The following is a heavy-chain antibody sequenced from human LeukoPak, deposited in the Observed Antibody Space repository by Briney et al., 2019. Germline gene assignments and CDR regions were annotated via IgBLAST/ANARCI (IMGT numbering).Heavy chain of an antibody. CDR2: LSHSGGSA. D-gene: IGHD3-9*01. CDR1: GFSFSTYV. J-gene: IGHJ4*02. V-gene: IGHV3-23*01. Sequence: GGSLRLSCAGSGFSFSTYVLSWVRQAPGKGLEWVSSLSHSGGSAYYTDSVKGRFTISRDNSKNTLYLHMNSLRVGDTAVYFCAKLGFLTGAFDSWGQGTLVSVSS. CDR3: AKLGFLTGAFDS.